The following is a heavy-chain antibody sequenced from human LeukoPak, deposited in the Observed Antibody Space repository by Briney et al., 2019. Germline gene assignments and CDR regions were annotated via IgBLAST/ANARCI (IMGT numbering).Heavy chain of an antibody. V-gene: IGHV3-64*01. J-gene: IGHJ6*02. Sequence: GGSLRLSCAASGFTFSSYAMHWVRQAPGKGLEYVSAISSNGGSAYYANSVKGRFTISRDNSKNTLYLQMGSLRAEDMAVYYCARGYDFWSGYWYYYYYGMDVWGQGTTVTVSS. CDR3: ARGYDFWSGYWYYYYYGMDV. D-gene: IGHD3-3*01. CDR1: GFTFSSYA. CDR2: ISSNGGSA.